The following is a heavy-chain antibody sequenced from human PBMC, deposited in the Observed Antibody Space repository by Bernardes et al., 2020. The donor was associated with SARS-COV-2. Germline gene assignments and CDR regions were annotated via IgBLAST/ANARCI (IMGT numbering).Heavy chain of an antibody. J-gene: IGHJ5*02. D-gene: IGHD3-16*01. CDR2: FDPEDGET. CDR1: GYTLTELS. CDR3: ATAPPITFGGVSSWFDP. Sequence: ASVKVSCKVSGYTLTELSMHWVRQAPGKGLEWMGGFDPEDGETIYAQKFQGRVTMTEDTSTDTAYMELSSLRSEDTAVYYCATAPPITFGGVSSWFDPGGQGTLVSVS. V-gene: IGHV1-24*01.